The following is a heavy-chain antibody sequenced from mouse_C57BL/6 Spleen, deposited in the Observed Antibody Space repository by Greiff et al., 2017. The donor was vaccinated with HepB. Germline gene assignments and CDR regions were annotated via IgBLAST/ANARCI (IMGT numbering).Heavy chain of an antibody. CDR3: ARSPYYYGSSARYFDV. CDR2: IDPSDSYT. Sequence: VQLQQPGAELVMPGASVKLSCKASGYTFTSYWMHWVKQRPGQGLEWIGEIDPSDSYTNYNQKFKGKSTLTVDKSSSTAYMQLSSLTSEDSAVYYCARSPYYYGSSARYFDVWGTGTTVTVSS. V-gene: IGHV1-69*01. D-gene: IGHD1-1*01. CDR1: GYTFTSYW. J-gene: IGHJ1*03.